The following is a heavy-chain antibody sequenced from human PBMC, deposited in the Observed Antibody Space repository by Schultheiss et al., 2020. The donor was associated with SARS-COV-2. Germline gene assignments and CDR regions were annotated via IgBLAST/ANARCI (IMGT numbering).Heavy chain of an antibody. CDR3: AREGYYDFWSDSYTNFYGMDV. CDR1: GYTFTSYA. CDR2: INPSGGST. V-gene: IGHV1-46*01. D-gene: IGHD3-3*01. Sequence: ASVKVSCKASGYTFTSYAMNWVRQAPGQRLEWMGIINPSGGSTSYAQRLQGRVTMTTDTSTSTAYMELRSLRSDDTAVYYCAREGYYDFWSDSYTNFYGMDVWGQGTTVTVSS. J-gene: IGHJ6*02.